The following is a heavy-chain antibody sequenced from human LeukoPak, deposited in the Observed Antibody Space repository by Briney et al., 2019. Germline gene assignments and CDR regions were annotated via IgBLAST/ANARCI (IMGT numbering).Heavy chain of an antibody. V-gene: IGHV3-48*01. Sequence: GGSLRLSCAASGFTFSSYRMNWVRQAPGKGLEWVSYISSSSSTIYYADSVKGRFTISRDNSKNTLYLQMNSLRAEDTAVYYCARDPRYCSGGSCYLADYYYYYGMDVWGQGTTVTVSS. CDR2: ISSSSSTI. CDR3: ARDPRYCSGGSCYLADYYYYYGMDV. J-gene: IGHJ6*02. CDR1: GFTFSSYR. D-gene: IGHD2-15*01.